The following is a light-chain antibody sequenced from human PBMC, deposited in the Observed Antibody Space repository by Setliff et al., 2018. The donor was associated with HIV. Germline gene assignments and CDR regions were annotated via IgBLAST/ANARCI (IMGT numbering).Light chain of an antibody. CDR1: SSDVGGYNY. Sequence: QSALTQPASVSGSPGQSITISCTGTSSDVGGYNYVSWYQQHPGKAPKLMIYDVSNRPSGVSNRFSGSKSGNTASLTISGLQAEDEADYYCSSYTYISTPVFGSGTKVTVL. V-gene: IGLV2-14*03. CDR2: DVS. J-gene: IGLJ1*01. CDR3: SSYTYISTPV.